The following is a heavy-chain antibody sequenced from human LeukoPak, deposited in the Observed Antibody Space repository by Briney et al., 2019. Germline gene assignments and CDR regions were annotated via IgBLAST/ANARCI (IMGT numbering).Heavy chain of an antibody. Sequence: SETLSLTCTVSGGSISSYYWSWIRQPPGKGLEWIGYTYYSGSTNYNPSLKSRVTISVDTSKNQFSLKLTSLTAADTAVYYCARAGVSSGYWSLWGQGTLVTVSS. CDR2: TYYSGST. CDR3: ARAGVSSGYWSL. J-gene: IGHJ4*02. CDR1: GGSISSYY. D-gene: IGHD3-22*01. V-gene: IGHV4-59*01.